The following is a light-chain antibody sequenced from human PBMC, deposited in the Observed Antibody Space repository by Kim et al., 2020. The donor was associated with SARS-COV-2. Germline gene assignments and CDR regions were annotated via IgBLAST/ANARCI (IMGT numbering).Light chain of an antibody. CDR3: CSYAGRSTLV. CDR1: SKDVGDFDY. CDR2: EVA. V-gene: IGLV2-23*02. J-gene: IGLJ1*01. Sequence: QSALTQPAAVSASPGQSVTISCTGTSKDVGDFDYVSWFQQYPGKAPKLLIYEVAKRPSGISDRFSGSKSGNTASLTISGLQVEDEADYYCCSYAGRSTLVFGAGTKVTV.